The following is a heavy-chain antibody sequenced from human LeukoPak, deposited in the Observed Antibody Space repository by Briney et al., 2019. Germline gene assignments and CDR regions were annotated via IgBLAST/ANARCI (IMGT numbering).Heavy chain of an antibody. V-gene: IGHV3-21*01. CDR2: ISSRSNYI. D-gene: IGHD3-10*01. CDR1: GFTFISYN. Sequence: PGGSLRLSCAASGFTFISYNMNWVRQAPGKGLEWVSSISSRSNYIYYADSVQGRFTISRDDAKNSLYLQMNSLRAEDTAVYYCARAAGGQDAFDIWGQGTMVTVSS. CDR3: ARAAGGQDAFDI. J-gene: IGHJ3*02.